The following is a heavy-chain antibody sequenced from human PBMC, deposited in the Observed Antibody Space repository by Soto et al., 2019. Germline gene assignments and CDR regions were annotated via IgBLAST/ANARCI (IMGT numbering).Heavy chain of an antibody. V-gene: IGHV3-64D*08. CDR3: VKPWGSQWLVRAFDI. CDR2: ISSNGGST. J-gene: IGHJ3*02. Sequence: GGSLRLSCSASGFTFSSYAMHWVRQAPGKGLEYVSAISSNGGSTYYADSVKGRFTISRDNSKNTLYLQMSSLRAEDTAVYYCVKPWGSQWLVRAFDIWGQGTMVTVSS. CDR1: GFTFSSYA. D-gene: IGHD6-19*01.